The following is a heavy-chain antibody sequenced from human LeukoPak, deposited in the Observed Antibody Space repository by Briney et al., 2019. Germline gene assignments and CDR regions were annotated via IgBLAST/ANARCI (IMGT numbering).Heavy chain of an antibody. Sequence: GGSLRLSCAASGFTLSGSAIHWVRQAPGKGLEWVANIKQDGSEKYYVDSVKGRFTISRDNAKNSLYLQMNSLRAEDTAVYYCAKDLSFGTDWPYFDSRGQGTLVTVSS. CDR1: GFTLSGSA. D-gene: IGHD3/OR15-3a*01. CDR3: AKDLSFGTDWPYFDS. J-gene: IGHJ4*02. V-gene: IGHV3-7*01. CDR2: IKQDGSEK.